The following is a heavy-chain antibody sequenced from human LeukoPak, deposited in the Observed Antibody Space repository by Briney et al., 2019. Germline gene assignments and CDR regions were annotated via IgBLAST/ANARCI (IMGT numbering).Heavy chain of an antibody. CDR2: ISSRNTYI. CDR1: GFTFTTYS. J-gene: IGHJ4*02. V-gene: IGHV3-21*04. CDR3: ARDLRRGGSYFDY. Sequence: GGSLRLSCAASGFTFTTYSINWVRQASGKGLEWVSSISSRNTYIYYADSVKGRFTISRGNAKNSVYLQMNSLRADDTAIYYCARDLRRGGSYFDYWGQGTLVTVSS. D-gene: IGHD3-16*01.